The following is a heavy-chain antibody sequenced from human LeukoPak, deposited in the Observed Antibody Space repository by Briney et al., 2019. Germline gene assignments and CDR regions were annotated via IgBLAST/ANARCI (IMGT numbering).Heavy chain of an antibody. D-gene: IGHD3-3*01. CDR1: GFTFSSYA. V-gene: IGHV3-30*04. Sequence: GGSLRLSCAASGFTFSSYAMHWVRQAPGKGLEWVAVISYDGSNKYYADSVKGRFTISRDNSKNTLYLQMNSLRAEDTAVYYCARDESITIFGVVMAAPDYWGQGTLVTVSS. CDR2: ISYDGSNK. J-gene: IGHJ4*02. CDR3: ARDESITIFGVVMAAPDY.